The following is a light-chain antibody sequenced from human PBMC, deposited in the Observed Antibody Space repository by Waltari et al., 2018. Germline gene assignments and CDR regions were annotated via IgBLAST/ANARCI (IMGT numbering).Light chain of an antibody. CDR2: DVT. V-gene: IGLV2-11*01. CDR1: SSDVGGYNY. CDR3: CSYAGP. Sequence: QSALTQPRSVSGPPGQSVAISCTGPSSDVGGYNYVSWYQQHPGKAPKLMIYDVTKRPSGVPDRFSGSKSGNTASLTISGLQADDEADYYCCSYAGPFGGGTKLTVL. J-gene: IGLJ2*01.